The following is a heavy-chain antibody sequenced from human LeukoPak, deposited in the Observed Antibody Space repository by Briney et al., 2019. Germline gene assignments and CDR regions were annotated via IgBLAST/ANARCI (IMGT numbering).Heavy chain of an antibody. Sequence: SETLSLTCTVSGGSISSYYWSWIRQPPGKGLEWIGYIYYSGSTNYNPSLKSRVTISVDTSKNQFSLKLSSVTAADTAVYYCARRKYYYDSSGYTSYFDYWGQGTLVTVSS. CDR3: ARRKYYYDSSGYTSYFDY. CDR1: GGSISSYY. V-gene: IGHV4-59*08. J-gene: IGHJ4*02. CDR2: IYYSGST. D-gene: IGHD3-22*01.